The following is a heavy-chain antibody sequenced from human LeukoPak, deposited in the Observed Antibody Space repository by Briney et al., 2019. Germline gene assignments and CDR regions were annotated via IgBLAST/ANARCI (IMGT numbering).Heavy chain of an antibody. CDR2: IYYSGST. D-gene: IGHD3-22*01. Sequence: SETLSLTCTVSGGSISSSSYYWGWIRQPPGKGLEWIGSIYYSGSTYYNPSLKSRVTISVDTSKNQFSLKLSSVTAADTAVYYCAREAYYYDSSGYYYGTEFDYWGQGTLVTVSS. CDR3: AREAYYYDSSGYYYGTEFDY. V-gene: IGHV4-39*02. CDR1: GGSISSSSYY. J-gene: IGHJ4*02.